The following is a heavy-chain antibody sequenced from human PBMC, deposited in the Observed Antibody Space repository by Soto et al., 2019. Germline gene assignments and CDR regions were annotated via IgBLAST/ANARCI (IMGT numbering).Heavy chain of an antibody. CDR3: TTDSYSTMITVRFDY. J-gene: IGHJ4*01. D-gene: IGHD3-22*01. CDR1: GFTFSSYA. Sequence: PGGSLRLSCAASGFTFSSYAMSWVRQAPGKGLEWVSAISGSGGSTYYADSVKGRFAISRDDSKNIVYLQMNSLRIEDTAVYYCTTDSYSTMITVRFDYWGHGTLVTVSS. CDR2: ISGSGGST. V-gene: IGHV3-23*01.